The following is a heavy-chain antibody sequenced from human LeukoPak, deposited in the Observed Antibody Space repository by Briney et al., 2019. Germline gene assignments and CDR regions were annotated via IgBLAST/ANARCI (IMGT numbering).Heavy chain of an antibody. CDR3: ARDLGYMAY. V-gene: IGHV3-48*04. J-gene: IGHJ4*02. Sequence: GGSLRLSCAASGFTFCSYSMNWVRQAPGKGLEWVSYISSSSSTIYYADSVKGRFTISRDNAKNSLYLQMNSLRAEDTAVYYCARDLGYMAYWGQGTLVTVSS. D-gene: IGHD5-24*01. CDR1: GFTFCSYS. CDR2: ISSSSSTI.